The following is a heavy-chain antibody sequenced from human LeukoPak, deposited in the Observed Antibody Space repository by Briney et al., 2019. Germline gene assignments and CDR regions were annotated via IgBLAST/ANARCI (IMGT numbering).Heavy chain of an antibody. D-gene: IGHD2-15*01. Sequence: PSETLSLTCTVSGGSISSSSYYWGWIRQPPGKGLEWIGSIYYSGSTYYNPSLKSRVTISVDTSKNQFSLKLSSVTAADTAVYYCARENCSGGSYYSIYYYYYMDVWGKGTTVTVSS. CDR1: GGSISSSSYY. CDR2: IYYSGST. V-gene: IGHV4-39*07. J-gene: IGHJ6*03. CDR3: ARENCSGGSYYSIYYYYYMDV.